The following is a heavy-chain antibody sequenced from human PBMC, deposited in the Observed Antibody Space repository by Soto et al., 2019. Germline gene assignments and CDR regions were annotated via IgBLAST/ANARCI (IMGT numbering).Heavy chain of an antibody. J-gene: IGHJ1*01. CDR3: ARDGYDSSGYYPEYFQH. D-gene: IGHD3-22*01. CDR2: IYSGGST. Sequence: HPGGSLRLSCAASGFTVSSNYMSWVRQAPGKGLEWVSVIYSGGSTYYADSVKGRFTISRDNSKNTLYLQMNSLRAEDTAVYYCARDGYDSSGYYPEYFQHWGQGTLVTVSS. V-gene: IGHV3-66*01. CDR1: GFTVSSNY.